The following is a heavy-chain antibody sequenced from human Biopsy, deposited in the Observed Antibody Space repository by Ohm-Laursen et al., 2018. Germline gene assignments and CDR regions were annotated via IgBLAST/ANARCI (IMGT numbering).Heavy chain of an antibody. CDR2: IYYSGTS. CDR3: ARDDAVTVIRGLYY. CDR1: GGSISSYY. D-gene: IGHD2-21*02. J-gene: IGHJ4*02. V-gene: IGHV4-59*07. Sequence: SHALSLTCTVSGGSISSYYWNWIRQPPGKGLECIGYIYYSGTSDYSPSLKSRVTISIDKAKNQFFLKLSTVTAEHPAVYYCARDDAVTVIRGLYYWGQGALVTVSS.